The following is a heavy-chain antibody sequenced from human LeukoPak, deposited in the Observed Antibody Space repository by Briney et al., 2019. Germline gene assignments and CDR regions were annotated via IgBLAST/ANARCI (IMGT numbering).Heavy chain of an antibody. CDR2: INHSGST. CDR1: GGSFSGYY. V-gene: IGHV4-34*01. Sequence: SSETLSLTCAVYGGSFSGYYWSWIRQPPGKGLEWIGEINHSGSTNYNPSLKSRVTISVDTSKNQFSLKLGSVTAADTAVYYCAGRRVTMVRGLKFPFDYWGQGTLVTVSS. D-gene: IGHD3-10*01. J-gene: IGHJ4*02. CDR3: AGRRVTMVRGLKFPFDY.